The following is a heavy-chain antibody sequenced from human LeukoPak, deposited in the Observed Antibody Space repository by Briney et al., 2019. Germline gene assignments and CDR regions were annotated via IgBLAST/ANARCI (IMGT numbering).Heavy chain of an antibody. CDR2: IYYSGST. Sequence: PSETLSLTCTVSGGSISSSSYYWGWIRQPPGKGLEWIGSIYYSGSTYYNPSLKSRVTISVDTSKNQFSLKLSSVTAADTAVYYCARHLEWLVAYYFDYWGQGTLVTVSS. CDR1: GGSISSSSYY. CDR3: ARHLEWLVAYYFDY. J-gene: IGHJ4*02. V-gene: IGHV4-39*01. D-gene: IGHD6-19*01.